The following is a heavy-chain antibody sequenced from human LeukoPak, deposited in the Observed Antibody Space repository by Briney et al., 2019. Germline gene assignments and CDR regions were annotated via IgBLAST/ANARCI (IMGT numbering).Heavy chain of an antibody. Sequence: GGSLRLSCAASGFTFSSYAMSWVRQAPGKGLEGVSAISGSGGSTYYADSVKGRFTISRDNSKNTLYLQMNSLRAEDTAVYYCARSTTTTFYDFWSGYYFGGFDYWGQGTLVTVSS. V-gene: IGHV3-23*01. CDR3: ARSTTTTFYDFWSGYYFGGFDY. CDR2: ISGSGGST. CDR1: GFTFSSYA. D-gene: IGHD3-3*01. J-gene: IGHJ4*02.